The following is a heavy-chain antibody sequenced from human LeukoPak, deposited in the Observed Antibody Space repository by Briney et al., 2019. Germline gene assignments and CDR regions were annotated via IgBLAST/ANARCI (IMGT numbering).Heavy chain of an antibody. CDR2: IYYSGST. CDR1: GGSISSGGYY. V-gene: IGHV4-31*03. Sequence: SQTLSLTCTVSGGSISSGGYYWSWVRQHPGKGLEWIGYIYYSGSTYYNPSLKSRVTISVDTSKNQFSLKLSSVTAEDTAVYYCARHVLRYFDWSPLEAFDAFDIWGQGTMVTVSS. CDR3: ARHVLRYFDWSPLEAFDAFDI. J-gene: IGHJ3*02. D-gene: IGHD3-9*01.